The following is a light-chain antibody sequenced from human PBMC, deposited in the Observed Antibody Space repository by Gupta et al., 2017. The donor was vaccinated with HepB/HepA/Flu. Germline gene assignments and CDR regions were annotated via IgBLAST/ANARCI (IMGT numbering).Light chain of an antibody. J-gene: IGLJ3*02. CDR3: CSYAGSSTCWV. CDR1: SSDVGSYNL. CDR2: EVS. V-gene: IGLV2-23*02. Sequence: QSALTQPASVSGSPGQSLTIACTGTSSDVGSYNLVSWYQQHPGKAPKLMIYEVSKRPSGVSNRFSGSKSGNTASLTISGLQAEDEADYYCCSYAGSSTCWVFGGGTKLTVL.